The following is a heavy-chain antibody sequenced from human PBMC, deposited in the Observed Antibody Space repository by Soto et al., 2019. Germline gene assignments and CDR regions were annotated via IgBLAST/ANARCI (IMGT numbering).Heavy chain of an antibody. CDR2: MGPSGTTT. V-gene: IGHV3-23*01. Sequence: EVQLLESGGGLVQPGGSLILSCAASGYTFSNHAMSWFRQAPGKGLEGVSAMGPSGTTTYYADSVEVRFTISRDTSRNTLYLQMNSLRDKDTAFYYCTKGSFLRGEEIYWGQGALVTVSS. CDR1: GYTFSNHA. CDR3: TKGSFLRGEEIY. J-gene: IGHJ4*02. D-gene: IGHD3-3*01.